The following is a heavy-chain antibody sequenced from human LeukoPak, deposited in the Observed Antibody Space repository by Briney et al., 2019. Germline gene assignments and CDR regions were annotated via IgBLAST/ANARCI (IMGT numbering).Heavy chain of an antibody. Sequence: GGSLRLSCAASGFTFSSYWMHWVRQAPGKGLVWVSRINSDGSSTYYADSVKGRFTISRDNSKNTLYLQMNSLRAEDTAVYYCAKDLSFNRYCSSTSCYILRWGQGTLVTVSS. V-gene: IGHV3-74*01. J-gene: IGHJ4*02. CDR1: GFTFSSYW. D-gene: IGHD2-2*02. CDR2: INSDGSST. CDR3: AKDLSFNRYCSSTSCYILR.